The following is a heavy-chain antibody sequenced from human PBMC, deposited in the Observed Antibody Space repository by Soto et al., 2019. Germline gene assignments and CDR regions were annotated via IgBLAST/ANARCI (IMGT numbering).Heavy chain of an antibody. Sequence: QVQLVQSGTEVKKPGSSVQVSCQASGGTFSSYTISWVRQAPGQGLEWMGRIIPMLGITNYAQKFRGRVTXXAXXATSTPYMDLSSLRSEDTAVSYCARDERDYDFLTGYSAMDVWGQGTTVTV. CDR2: IIPMLGIT. J-gene: IGHJ6*02. V-gene: IGHV1-69*08. CDR3: ARDERDYDFLTGYSAMDV. D-gene: IGHD3-9*01. CDR1: GGTFSSYT.